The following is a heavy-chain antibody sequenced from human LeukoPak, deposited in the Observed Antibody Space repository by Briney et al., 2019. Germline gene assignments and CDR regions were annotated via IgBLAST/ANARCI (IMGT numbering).Heavy chain of an antibody. J-gene: IGHJ3*02. Sequence: RSGGSLRLSCAASGFTFSSYEMNWVRQAPGKGLEWVSYISSSGSTIYYADSVKGRFTISRDNAKDSLYLQMNSLRAEDTAIYYCAREGPKTWLQYNAFDIWGQGTMVTVSS. V-gene: IGHV3-48*03. CDR2: ISSSGSTI. CDR3: AREGPKTWLQYNAFDI. CDR1: GFTFSSYE. D-gene: IGHD5-24*01.